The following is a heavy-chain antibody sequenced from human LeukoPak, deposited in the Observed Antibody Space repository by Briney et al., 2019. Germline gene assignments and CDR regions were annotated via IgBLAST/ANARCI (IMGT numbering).Heavy chain of an antibody. D-gene: IGHD6-13*01. Sequence: PSETLSLTCTVSGASISSSSYYWGWIRQPAGKGLEWIGRIYTSGSTNYNPSLKSRVTMSVDTSKNQFSLKLSSVTAADTAVYYCARGGYSSSWYYFDYWGQGTLVTVSS. CDR3: ARGGYSSSWYYFDY. CDR2: IYTSGST. J-gene: IGHJ4*02. CDR1: GASISSSSYY. V-gene: IGHV4-61*02.